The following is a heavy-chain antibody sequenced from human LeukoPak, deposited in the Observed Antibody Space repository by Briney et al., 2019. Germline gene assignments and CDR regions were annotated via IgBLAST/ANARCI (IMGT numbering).Heavy chain of an antibody. D-gene: IGHD3-3*01. J-gene: IGHJ2*01. V-gene: IGHV3-7*03. CDR3: ARAEWSNWYFDL. Sequence: PGGSLRLSCAASGFTVSTYWMNWVRQAPGKGLEWVANIKQDGSEKYYVDSVKGRFTLSRDSAKNSLYLQMNSLRAEDTAVYYCARAEWSNWYFDLWGRGTLVTVSS. CDR2: IKQDGSEK. CDR1: GFTVSTYW.